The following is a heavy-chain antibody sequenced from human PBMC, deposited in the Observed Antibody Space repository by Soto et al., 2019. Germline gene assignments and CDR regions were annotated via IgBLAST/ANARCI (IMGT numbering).Heavy chain of an antibody. J-gene: IGHJ3*02. D-gene: IGHD1-1*01. CDR1: GGSISSSHYY. V-gene: IGHV4-39*01. Sequence: SETLSLTCTVSGGSISSSHYYWGWIRQPPGKGLEWIGSFYYSESTYYNPSLKSRVTISVDTSKNQFSLKMSSVTAADTALYYCARVERGTATTVVDAFDIWGPGTMVTVSS. CDR3: ARVERGTATTVVDAFDI. CDR2: FYYSEST.